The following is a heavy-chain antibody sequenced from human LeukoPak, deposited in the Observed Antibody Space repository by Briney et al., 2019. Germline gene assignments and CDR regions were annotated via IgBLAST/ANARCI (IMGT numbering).Heavy chain of an antibody. CDR2: ISSRSSTI. V-gene: IGHV3-48*01. CDR3: ARGEQEMATMSIDY. Sequence: GGSLRLSCVASGFTFSSYSMNWVRQAPGKGLEWVSYISSRSSTIYYADSVKGRFTISRDNAKNPLFLQMNSLRAEDTAVYYCARGEQEMATMSIDYWGQGTLVTVSS. CDR1: GFTFSSYS. J-gene: IGHJ4*02. D-gene: IGHD5-24*01.